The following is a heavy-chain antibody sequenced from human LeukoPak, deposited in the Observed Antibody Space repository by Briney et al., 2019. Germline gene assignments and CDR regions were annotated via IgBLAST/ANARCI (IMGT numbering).Heavy chain of an antibody. V-gene: IGHV3-48*01. J-gene: IGHJ4*02. CDR1: GFTFSSYS. CDR3: AREHDYGDCFDY. D-gene: IGHD4-17*01. Sequence: GGSLRLXCAASGFTFSSYSINWVRQAPGKGLEWVSYISSSSSTIYYADSVKGRFTISRDNAKNSLCLQMNSLRAEDTAVYYCAREHDYGDCFDYWGQGTLATVSS. CDR2: ISSSSSTI.